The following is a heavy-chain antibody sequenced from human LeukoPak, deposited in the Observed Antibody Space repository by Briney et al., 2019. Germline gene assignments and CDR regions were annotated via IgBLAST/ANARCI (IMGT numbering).Heavy chain of an antibody. V-gene: IGHV4-4*07. CDR3: ARHGSIAARTGFDY. CDR2: IYTSGST. CDR1: GGSISSYY. D-gene: IGHD6-6*01. J-gene: IGHJ4*02. Sequence: SETLSLTCTVSGGSISSYYWSWIRQPAGKGLEWIGRIYTSGSTNYNPSLKSRVTMSVDTSKNQFSLKLSSVTAADTAVYYCARHGSIAARTGFDYWGQGTLVTVSS.